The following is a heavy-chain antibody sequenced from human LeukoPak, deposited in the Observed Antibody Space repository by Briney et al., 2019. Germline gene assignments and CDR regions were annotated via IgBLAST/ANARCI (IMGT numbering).Heavy chain of an antibody. Sequence: GASVKVSCKASGYTFTGYYMHWVRQAPGQGLEWMGWINPNSGGTNYAQKFQGRVTMTRDTSISTAYMELSRLRSDDTAVYYCARVDSSSSDISFDYWGQGTLVTVSS. J-gene: IGHJ4*02. V-gene: IGHV1-2*02. CDR3: ARVDSSSSDISFDY. D-gene: IGHD6-6*01. CDR1: GYTFTGYY. CDR2: INPNSGGT.